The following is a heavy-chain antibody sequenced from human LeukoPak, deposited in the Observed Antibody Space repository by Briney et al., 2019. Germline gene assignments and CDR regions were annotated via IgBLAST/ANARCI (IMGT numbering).Heavy chain of an antibody. CDR3: ARKENVYYYFDY. CDR2: IYHSGTT. Sequence: PSDTLSLTCAVSGYSITSSSWWGWIRQPPGKGLEWIGYIYHSGTTYYNPSLQSRVTMSVDTSKNQFSLKLSSETAVDTAVYYCARKENVYYYFDYWGQGTLVTVSS. D-gene: IGHD3-10*01. J-gene: IGHJ4*02. V-gene: IGHV4-28*01. CDR1: GYSITSSSW.